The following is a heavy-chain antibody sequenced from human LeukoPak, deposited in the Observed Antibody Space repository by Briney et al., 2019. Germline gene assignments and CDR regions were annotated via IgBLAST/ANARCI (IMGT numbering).Heavy chain of an antibody. CDR1: GYTFNSYD. J-gene: IGHJ4*02. CDR2: ISTYNGNT. V-gene: IGHV1-18*01. CDR3: ASVLRYDFWSAYYFDY. D-gene: IGHD3-3*01. Sequence: ASVKVSFKASGYTFNSYDISWVRQAPGQGLEWMAWISTYNGNTNYALRVQGRATMTTDTSTSTAYMELRSLRSDDTAVYYCASVLRYDFWSAYYFDYWGQGTLVTVSS.